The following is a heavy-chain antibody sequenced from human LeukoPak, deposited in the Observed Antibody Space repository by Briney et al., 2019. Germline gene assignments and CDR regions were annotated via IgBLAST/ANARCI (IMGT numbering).Heavy chain of an antibody. V-gene: IGHV3-23*01. Sequence: GGSLRLSCAASGFTFSSYAMSWVRQAPGKGLEWVSAISGSGGSTNYADSVKGRFTISRDNSKNTLYLQMNSLRAEDTAVYYCAAYYYDILTGYFDYWGQGTLVTVSS. D-gene: IGHD3-9*01. CDR3: AAYYYDILTGYFDY. J-gene: IGHJ4*02. CDR2: ISGSGGST. CDR1: GFTFSSYA.